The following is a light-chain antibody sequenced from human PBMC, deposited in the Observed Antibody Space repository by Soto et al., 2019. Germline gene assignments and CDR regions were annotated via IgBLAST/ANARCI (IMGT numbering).Light chain of an antibody. Sequence: SVLTQPPPVSGAPGQRVTISFPGSSPKNGAGYDVHWYQQLPGTAPKLLIYGNSNRPSGVPDRFSGSKSGTSASLAITGLQTEDEADYYCQSYDSSLSGSYVFGTGTKVTVL. CDR1: SPKNGAGYD. V-gene: IGLV1-40*01. CDR2: GNS. J-gene: IGLJ1*01. CDR3: QSYDSSLSGSYV.